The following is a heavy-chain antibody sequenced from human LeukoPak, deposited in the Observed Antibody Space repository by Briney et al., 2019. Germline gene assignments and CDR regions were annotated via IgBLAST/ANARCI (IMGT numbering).Heavy chain of an antibody. Sequence: SGTLSLTCAASGGSISSGNWWSWVRQPPGKGLEWIGEIYHSGSTNYNPSLKSRVTISVDTSKNQFSLKLSSVTAADTAVYYCARGRGVWGQGTTVTVSS. CDR1: GGSISSGNW. CDR3: ARGRGV. J-gene: IGHJ6*02. V-gene: IGHV4-4*02. CDR2: IYHSGST.